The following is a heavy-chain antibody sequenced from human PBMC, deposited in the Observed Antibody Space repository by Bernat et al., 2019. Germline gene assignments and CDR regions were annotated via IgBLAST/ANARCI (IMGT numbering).Heavy chain of an antibody. D-gene: IGHD6-19*01. J-gene: IGHJ4*02. CDR2: ISYDGSNK. CDR1: GFTFSSYA. V-gene: IGHV3-30*01. Sequence: QVQLVESGGGVVQPGRSLRLSCAASGFTFSSYAMHWVRQAPGKGLEWVAVISYDGSNKYYADSVKGRFTISRDNSKNTLYLQMNSLRAEDTAVYYCARGLIAVAGTWVGVLRRRFDYWGQGTLVTVSS. CDR3: ARGLIAVAGTWVGVLRRRFDY.